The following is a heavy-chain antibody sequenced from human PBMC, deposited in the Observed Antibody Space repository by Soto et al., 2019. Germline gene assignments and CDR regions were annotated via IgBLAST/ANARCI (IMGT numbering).Heavy chain of an antibody. V-gene: IGHV3-21*06. J-gene: IGHJ4*02. CDR2: ISITTNYI. CDR3: ARESENLTSNFNY. CDR1: GFTFTRYS. Sequence: GGSLRLSCAASGFTFTRYSMNWVRQAPGKGLEWVSSISITTNYIYYGDSMKGRFTISRDNAKNSLSLEMNSLRAEDTAVYYCARESENLTSNFNYWGQGT.